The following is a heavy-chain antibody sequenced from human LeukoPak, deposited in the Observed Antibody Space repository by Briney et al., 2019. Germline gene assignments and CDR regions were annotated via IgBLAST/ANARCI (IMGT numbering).Heavy chain of an antibody. J-gene: IGHJ4*02. CDR3: ARGGYYDSSGYAEYYFDY. CDR2: INHSGST. D-gene: IGHD3-22*01. CDR1: GGSFSGYY. V-gene: IGHV4-34*01. Sequence: SETLSLTCAVYGGSFSGYYWSWIRQPPGKGLEWIGEINHSGSTNYNPSLKSRVTISVDTSKNQFSLKLSSVTAADTAVYYCARGGYYDSSGYAEYYFDYRGQGTLVTVSS.